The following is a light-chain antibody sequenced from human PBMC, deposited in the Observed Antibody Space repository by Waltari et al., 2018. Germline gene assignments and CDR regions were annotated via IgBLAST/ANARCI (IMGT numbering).Light chain of an antibody. CDR3: QQRSNWPLT. Sequence: EIVLTQSPATLSLSPGERANLSCRASQSVSSYLAWYQQKPGQAPRLLIYDASNMATGIPARFSGSVSGTDFTLTISSLEPEDFAVYYCQQRSNWPLTFGGGTKMEIK. CDR2: DAS. J-gene: IGKJ4*01. V-gene: IGKV3-11*01. CDR1: QSVSSY.